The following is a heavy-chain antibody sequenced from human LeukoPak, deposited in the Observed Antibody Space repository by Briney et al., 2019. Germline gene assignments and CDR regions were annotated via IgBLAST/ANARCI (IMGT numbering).Heavy chain of an antibody. J-gene: IGHJ4*02. V-gene: IGHV4-59*01. CDR1: GGSISSYY. CDR3: ARELKVGNTGYYFDY. D-gene: IGHD2/OR15-2a*01. Sequence: SETLSLTCTVSGGSISSYYWSWIRQPPGKGLEWIGYIFYSGSTNYNPSLKSRVTISVDTSKNQFSLELYSVTSADTAVYFCARELKVGNTGYYFDYWGQGTLVTVSS. CDR2: IFYSGST.